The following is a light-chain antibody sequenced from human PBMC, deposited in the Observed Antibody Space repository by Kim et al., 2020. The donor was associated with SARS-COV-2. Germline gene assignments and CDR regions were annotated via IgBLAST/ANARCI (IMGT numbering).Light chain of an antibody. CDR1: QSVSNSY. CDR3: QQYDSSPFT. Sequence: SPGERGTLSCRASQSVSNSYLAWYQQKPGQAPRLLVYGASRRATGIPDRFSGSGSGTDFTLTISRVEPEDFAVYYCQQYDSSPFTFGPRTKVDIK. V-gene: IGKV3-20*01. J-gene: IGKJ3*01. CDR2: GAS.